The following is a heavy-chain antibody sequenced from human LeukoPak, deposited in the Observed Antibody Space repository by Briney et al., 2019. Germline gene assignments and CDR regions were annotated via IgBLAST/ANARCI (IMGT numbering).Heavy chain of an antibody. CDR1: GGSISSSFYY. J-gene: IGHJ4*02. CDR2: FYYTGST. D-gene: IGHD3-9*01. CDR3: ARDNYDILTGSYSSDY. Sequence: SETLSLTCTVSGGSISSSFYYWGWIRQPPGKGLEWIGSFYYTGSTYYNPSLKSRVTISVDTSKNQFSLKLSSVTAADTAVYYCARDNYDILTGSYSSDYWGQGTLVTVSS. V-gene: IGHV4-39*07.